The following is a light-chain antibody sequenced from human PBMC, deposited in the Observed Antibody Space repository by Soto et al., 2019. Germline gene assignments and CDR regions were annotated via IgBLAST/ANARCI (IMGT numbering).Light chain of an antibody. CDR3: QQYAVSPPT. Sequence: EIVLTQSPGTQSLSPGERATLSCRVSQSVSARYVAWYQRKPGQAPRLLIYGASNRATDIPVRFSASGSGTDFTLTITRLEPEDFAVYICQQYAVSPPTFGLGTKVEFK. CDR2: GAS. V-gene: IGKV3-20*01. J-gene: IGKJ1*01. CDR1: QSVSARY.